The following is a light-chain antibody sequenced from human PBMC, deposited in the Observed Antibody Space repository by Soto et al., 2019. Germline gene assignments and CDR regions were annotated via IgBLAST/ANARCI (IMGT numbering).Light chain of an antibody. CDR1: SSDVGGYDY. J-gene: IGLJ1*01. V-gene: IGLV2-8*01. CDR2: EVT. CDR3: SSYAGSNNFV. Sequence: LTQPPSASGSPGQSVTISCTGTSSDVGGYDYVSWYQQHPGKAPKLMIYEVTKRPSGVPDRFSGSKSGNTASLTVSGLQAEDEADYYCSSYAGSNNFVFGTGTKLTVL.